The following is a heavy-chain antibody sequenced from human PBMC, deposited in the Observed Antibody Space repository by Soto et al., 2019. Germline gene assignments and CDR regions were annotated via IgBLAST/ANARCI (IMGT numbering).Heavy chain of an antibody. Sequence: PGGSLRLSCAASGFTFSSYAMSWVRQAPGKGLEWVSAISGSGGSTYYADSVKGRFTISRDNSKNTLYLQMNSLRAEDTAVYYCAKLEGEQLVDLSFVDYWGQGTLVTVSS. V-gene: IGHV3-23*01. CDR3: AKLEGEQLVDLSFVDY. CDR2: ISGSGGST. D-gene: IGHD6-13*01. J-gene: IGHJ4*02. CDR1: GFTFSSYA.